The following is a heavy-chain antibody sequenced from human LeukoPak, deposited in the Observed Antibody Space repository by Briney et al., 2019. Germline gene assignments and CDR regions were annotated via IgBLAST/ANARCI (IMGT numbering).Heavy chain of an antibody. CDR3: ARGVEPLAANTLAY. CDR1: GFTVITND. D-gene: IGHD1-14*01. CDR2: LYSDGNT. V-gene: IGHV3-53*01. J-gene: IGHJ4*02. Sequence: HPGGSLRLSCAASGFTVITNDMTWVRQAPGKGLEWVSVLYSDGNTKYADSVQGRFTISRENSKNTLYLEMNSLSPDDTAVYYCARGVEPLAANTLAYWGQGTLVTVS.